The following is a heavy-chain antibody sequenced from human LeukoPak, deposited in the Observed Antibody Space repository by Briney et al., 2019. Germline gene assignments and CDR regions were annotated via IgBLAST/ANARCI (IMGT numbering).Heavy chain of an antibody. CDR1: GGXISSGGYY. D-gene: IGHD6-19*01. V-gene: IGHV4-31*03. J-gene: IGHJ4*02. Sequence: PSETLSLTCTVSGGXISSGGYYWSWIRQHPGKGLEWIGYIYYSGSTYYNPSLKSRVTISVDTSKNQFSLKLRSVTAADTAVYYCAKGYGPNSSGWDYWGQGTLVTVSS. CDR2: IYYSGST. CDR3: AKGYGPNSSGWDY.